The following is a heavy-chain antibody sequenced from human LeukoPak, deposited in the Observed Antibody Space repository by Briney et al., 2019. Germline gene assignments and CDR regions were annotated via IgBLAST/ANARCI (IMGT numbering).Heavy chain of an antibody. D-gene: IGHD6-19*01. J-gene: IGHJ6*03. Sequence: GGSLRLSCAASGFTFSSYGMSWVRQAPGKGLEWVSAISGSGGSTYYADSVKGRFTISRDNSKNTLYLQMNSLRAEDTAVYYCAKVTGAVAGFYYYYMDVWGKGTTVTISS. CDR2: ISGSGGST. V-gene: IGHV3-23*01. CDR3: AKVTGAVAGFYYYYMDV. CDR1: GFTFSSYG.